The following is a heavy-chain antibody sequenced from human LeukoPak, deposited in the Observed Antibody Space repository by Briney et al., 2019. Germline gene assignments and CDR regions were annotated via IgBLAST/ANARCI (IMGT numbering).Heavy chain of an antibody. CDR2: ISSSGDII. CDR3: ARDQYSSGWHAYYFDY. V-gene: IGHV3-11*04. D-gene: IGHD6-19*01. J-gene: IGHJ4*02. Sequence: GGSLRLSCAASGFTFSDYYMSWIRQAPGEGLEWVSYISSSGDIIYYADSLKGRFTISRDNARNSLYLQMNSLRAEDTAVYYCARDQYSSGWHAYYFDYWGQGTLVTVSS. CDR1: GFTFSDYY.